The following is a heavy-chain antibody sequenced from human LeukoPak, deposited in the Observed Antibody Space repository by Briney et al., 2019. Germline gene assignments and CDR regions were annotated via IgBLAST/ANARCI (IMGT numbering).Heavy chain of an antibody. Sequence: ASVKVSCKASGYTFTGYYMHWVRQAPGQGLEWMGWINPNSGGTNYAQKFQGRVTMTRDTSISTAYMELSRLRSDDTAVYYCXXXXRIAVAPTGYWGQGTLVTVSS. J-gene: IGHJ4*02. CDR3: XXXXRIAVAPTGY. D-gene: IGHD6-19*01. CDR2: INPNSGGT. CDR1: GYTFTGYY. V-gene: IGHV1-2*02.